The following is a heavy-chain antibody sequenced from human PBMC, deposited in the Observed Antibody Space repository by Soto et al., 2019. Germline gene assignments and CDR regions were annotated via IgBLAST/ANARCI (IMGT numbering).Heavy chain of an antibody. V-gene: IGHV3-21*06. Sequence: GGSLRLSCVASGFIFDTYAMSWVRQAPGKGLEWVSAISGSSSYIYSADSLKGRFTISRDNAKNSLYLQMNSLRAEDTAVYYCARDIGEMSAVWGQGTQVTAPQ. CDR2: ISGSSSYI. CDR1: GFIFDTYA. D-gene: IGHD3-10*01. J-gene: IGHJ4*02. CDR3: ARDIGEMSAV.